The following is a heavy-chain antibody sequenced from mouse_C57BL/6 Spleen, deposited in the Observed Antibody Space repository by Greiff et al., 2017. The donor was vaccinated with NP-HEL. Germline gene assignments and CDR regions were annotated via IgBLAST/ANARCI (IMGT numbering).Heavy chain of an antibody. CDR1: GYTFTSYW. J-gene: IGHJ4*01. CDR2: IDPSDSET. V-gene: IGHV1-52*01. CDR3: ARYDYYAKGY. Sequence: QVQLKQPGAELVRPGSSVKLSCKASGYTFTSYWMHWVKQRPIQGLEWIGNIDPSDSETHYNQKFKDKATLTVDKSSSTAYMQLSSLTSEDSAVYYCARYDYYAKGYWGQGTSVTVST.